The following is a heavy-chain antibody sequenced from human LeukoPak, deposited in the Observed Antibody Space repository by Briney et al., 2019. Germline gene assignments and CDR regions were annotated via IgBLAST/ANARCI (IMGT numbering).Heavy chain of an antibody. CDR1: GGSFSGYY. V-gene: IGHV4-34*01. CDR2: INHSGST. D-gene: IGHD2-2*01. CDR3: ARAGLDIVVVPAARRRPFDY. Sequence: NPSETLSLTCAVYGGSFSGYYWSWIRQPPGKGLEWIGEINHSGSTNYNPSLKSRVTISVDTFKNQFSLKLSSVTAADTAVYYCARAGLDIVVVPAARRRPFDYWGQGTLVTVSS. J-gene: IGHJ4*02.